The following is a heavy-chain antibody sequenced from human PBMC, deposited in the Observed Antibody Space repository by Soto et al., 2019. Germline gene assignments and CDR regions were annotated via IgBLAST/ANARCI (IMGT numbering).Heavy chain of an antibody. CDR2: IYYSGST. CDR1: GGSISSGGYY. CDR3: ARDRAGALYFDY. V-gene: IGHV4-31*03. Sequence: QVQLQESGPGLVKPSQTLSLTCTVSGGSISSGGYYWSWIRQHPGKGLEWIGYIYYSGSTYYNPSLKSRVTISVDTSKNPFSLKLSSVTAADTAVYYCARDRAGALYFDYWGQGTLVTVSS. J-gene: IGHJ4*02. D-gene: IGHD6-13*01.